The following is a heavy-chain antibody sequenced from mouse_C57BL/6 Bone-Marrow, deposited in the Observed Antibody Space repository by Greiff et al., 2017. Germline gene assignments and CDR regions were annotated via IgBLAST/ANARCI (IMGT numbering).Heavy chain of an antibody. Sequence: VQLQQPGAELVKPGASVKMSCKASGYTFTSYWITWVKQRPGQGLEWIGDIYPTSGRTNYNEKFKSKAILTVDTSSNTSYMQLSSLPTEDSAVFYCASSGPLGLRFDYWGQGTTLTVSS. D-gene: IGHD4-1*01. CDR1: GYTFTSYW. CDR3: ASSGPLGLRFDY. CDR2: IYPTSGRT. V-gene: IGHV1-55*01. J-gene: IGHJ2*01.